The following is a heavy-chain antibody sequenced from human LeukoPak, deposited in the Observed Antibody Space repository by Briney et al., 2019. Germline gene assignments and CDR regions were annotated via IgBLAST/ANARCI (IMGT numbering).Heavy chain of an antibody. CDR3: AKDRTHRDDIDY. D-gene: IGHD1-14*01. CDR2: IKQDGSEK. J-gene: IGHJ4*02. V-gene: IGHV3-7*01. CDR1: GASISSYY. Sequence: ETLSLTCTVSGASISSYYWSWVRQAPGKGLEWVANIKQDGSEKYYVDSVKGRFTISRDNAKNSLYLQMNSLRAEDTAVYYCAKDRTHRDDIDYWGQGTLVTVSS.